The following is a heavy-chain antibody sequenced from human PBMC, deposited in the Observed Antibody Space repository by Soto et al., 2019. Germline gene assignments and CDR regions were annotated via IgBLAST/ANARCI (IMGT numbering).Heavy chain of an antibody. CDR2: ISSTTNYI. CDR3: ARESEDLTSNFDY. J-gene: IGHJ4*02. V-gene: IGHV3-21*06. CDR1: GFTFTRYS. Sequence: SLXRSCTASGFTFTRYSMNWVRQSPGKGLEWVSSISSTTNYIYYGDSMKGRFTISRDNAKNSLYLEMNSLRAEDTAVYYCARESEDLTSNFDYWGQGTLVTVSS.